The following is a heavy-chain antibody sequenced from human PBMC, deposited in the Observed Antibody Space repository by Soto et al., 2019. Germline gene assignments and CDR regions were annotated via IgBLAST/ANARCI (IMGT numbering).Heavy chain of an antibody. Sequence: GTSVKLSCEACGDRFTSYYMHWVRQAPRQGLEWMGIINPSGGSTSYAQKFQGRVTMTRDTSTSTVYMELSSLRSEDTAVYYCARGPLIMITFGGVIVDMTWFDPWGQGTLLTVSS. CDR3: ARGPLIMITFGGVIVDMTWFDP. CDR1: GDRFTSYY. D-gene: IGHD3-16*02. J-gene: IGHJ5*02. CDR2: INPSGGST. V-gene: IGHV1-46*03.